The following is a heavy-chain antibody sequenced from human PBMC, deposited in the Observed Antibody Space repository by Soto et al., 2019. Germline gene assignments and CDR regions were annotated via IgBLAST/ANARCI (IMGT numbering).Heavy chain of an antibody. J-gene: IGHJ6*02. Sequence: SVKVSCKASGGTFSSYAISWVRQAPVQGLEWMGGIIPIFGTANYAQKFQGRVTITADESTSTAYMELSRLRSEDTAVYYCAREPEAVAGTYYYGMDVWGQGTTVTVSS. D-gene: IGHD6-19*01. CDR1: GGTFSSYA. V-gene: IGHV1-69*13. CDR3: AREPEAVAGTYYYGMDV. CDR2: IIPIFGTA.